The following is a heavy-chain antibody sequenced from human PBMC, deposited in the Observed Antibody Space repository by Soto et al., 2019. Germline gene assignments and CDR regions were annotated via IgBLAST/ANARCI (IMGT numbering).Heavy chain of an antibody. Sequence: EVQLVESGGGLIQPGGSLRLSCAASGFTVSSKYMTWVRQAPGKGLEWVSVIYGGGTTYYADSVKGRFTISRDNSKNTWYLQVISLIAEDTAVYYCVQTPGWPGFDFWGQGTLVTVSS. J-gene: IGHJ4*02. V-gene: IGHV3-53*01. D-gene: IGHD6-19*01. CDR3: VQTPGWPGFDF. CDR1: GFTVSSKY. CDR2: IYGGGTT.